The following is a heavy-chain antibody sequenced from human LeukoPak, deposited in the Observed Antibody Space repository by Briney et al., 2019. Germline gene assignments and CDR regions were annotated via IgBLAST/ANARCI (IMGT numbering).Heavy chain of an antibody. J-gene: IGHJ4*02. CDR2: ISSSGRTI. CDR3: ARGDRGSY. CDR1: GFTFSSYE. Sequence: GSLRLSCAASGFTFSSYEMNWVRQAPGKGLEWVSYISSSGRTIYYADSVKGRFTISRDNAKNSLYLQMNSLRAEDTAVYYCARGDRGSYWGQGTLVTVSS. V-gene: IGHV3-48*03. D-gene: IGHD1-26*01.